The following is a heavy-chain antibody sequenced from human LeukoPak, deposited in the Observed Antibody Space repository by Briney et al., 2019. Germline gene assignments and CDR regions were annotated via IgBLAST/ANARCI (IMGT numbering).Heavy chain of an antibody. J-gene: IGHJ4*02. V-gene: IGHV1-2*02. CDR1: GYVFTGYY. CDR2: INPNSGVT. Sequence: GASVKVSCKASGYVFTGYYMHWVRQAPGQRLEWMGWINPNSGVTNYAQKFQGRVTMTTDTSISTAYMELNSLRSDDAAVYYCARLRYGDLDCWGQGTLVTVSS. CDR3: ARLRYGDLDC. D-gene: IGHD4-17*01.